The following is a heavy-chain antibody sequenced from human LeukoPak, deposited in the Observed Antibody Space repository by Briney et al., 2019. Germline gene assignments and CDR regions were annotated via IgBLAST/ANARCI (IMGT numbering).Heavy chain of an antibody. Sequence: GRSLRLSCAASGFTFSSYGMHWVRQAPGKGLEWVSLIWCDGSNKYYADSVKGRFTISRDNSKNTLNLQMNSLRAEDTALYYCARRYSSSWRWFDPWGQGTLVTVSS. CDR3: ARRYSSSWRWFDP. CDR1: GFTFSSYG. V-gene: IGHV3-33*01. J-gene: IGHJ5*02. CDR2: IWCDGSNK. D-gene: IGHD6-13*01.